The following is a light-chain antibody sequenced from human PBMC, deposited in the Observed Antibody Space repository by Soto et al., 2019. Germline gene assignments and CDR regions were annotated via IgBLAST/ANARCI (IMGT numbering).Light chain of an antibody. CDR1: QSVSSSY. J-gene: IGKJ4*01. Sequence: IVLTQSPGTLSLSPGERATLSCRASQSVSSSYLAWYQQKPCQAPRLLMYGASSRATGIPDRFSGSGSGTDVTLPISSLEQEDGAVYYCQQRSNWTLTFGGGTKVDIK. CDR3: QQRSNWTLT. V-gene: IGKV3D-20*02. CDR2: GAS.